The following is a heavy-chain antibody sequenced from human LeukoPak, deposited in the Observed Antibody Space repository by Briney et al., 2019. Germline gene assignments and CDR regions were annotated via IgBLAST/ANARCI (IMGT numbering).Heavy chain of an antibody. CDR3: ARVGIGSWDNWFDP. V-gene: IGHV1-18*01. CDR2: ISAYNGNT. Sequence: ASVKVSCKASGYTFTSYGISWVRQAPGQELEWMGWISAYNGNTNYAQKLQGRVTMTTDTSTSTAYMELRSLRSDDTAVYYCARVGIGSWDNWFDPWGQGTLVTVSS. CDR1: GYTFTSYG. D-gene: IGHD6-13*01. J-gene: IGHJ5*02.